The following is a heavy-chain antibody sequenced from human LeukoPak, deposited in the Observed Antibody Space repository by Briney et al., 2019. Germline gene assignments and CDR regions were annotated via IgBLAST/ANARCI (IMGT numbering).Heavy chain of an antibody. CDR2: INHSGST. Sequence: PSETLSLTCAVYGGSFSGYYWSWIRQPPEKGLEWIGEINHSGSTNYNPSLKSRVTISVDTSKNQFSLKLSSVTAADTAVYYCARVMVRGVIILKISHFDYWGQGTLVTVSS. J-gene: IGHJ4*02. CDR3: ARVMVRGVIILKISHFDY. CDR1: GGSFSGYY. D-gene: IGHD3-10*01. V-gene: IGHV4-34*01.